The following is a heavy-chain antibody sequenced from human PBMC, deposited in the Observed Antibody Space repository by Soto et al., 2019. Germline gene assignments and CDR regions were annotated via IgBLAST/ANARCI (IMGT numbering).Heavy chain of an antibody. V-gene: IGHV3-30-3*01. CDR2: ISYDGSNK. J-gene: IGHJ6*02. D-gene: IGHD2-8*01. Sequence: QVQLVESGGGVVQPGRSLRLSCAASGFTFSSYAMHWVRQAPGKGLEWVAVISYDGSNKYYADSVKGRFTISRDNSKNTLYLQMNGQRAEDTAVYYCARAPLIMWGVWFKAYGTDVWGQGPTVTVSS. CDR1: GFTFSSYA. CDR3: ARAPLIMWGVWFKAYGTDV.